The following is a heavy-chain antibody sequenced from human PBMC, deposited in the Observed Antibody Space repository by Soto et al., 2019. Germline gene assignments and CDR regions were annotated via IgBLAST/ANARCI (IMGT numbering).Heavy chain of an antibody. D-gene: IGHD4-17*01. CDR1: GYTFTGYY. Sequence: QVQLVQSGAEVKKPGASVKVSCKASGYTFTGYYMHWVRQAPGQGLEWMGWINPNSGGTNYAQKLQGWVTMTRDTSISTAYMELSRLRSDDTAVYYCARDRGGDYVYYFDYWGQGTLVTVSS. J-gene: IGHJ4*02. V-gene: IGHV1-2*04. CDR3: ARDRGGDYVYYFDY. CDR2: INPNSGGT.